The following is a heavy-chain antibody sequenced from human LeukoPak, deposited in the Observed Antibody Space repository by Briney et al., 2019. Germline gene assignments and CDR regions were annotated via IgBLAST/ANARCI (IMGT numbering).Heavy chain of an antibody. Sequence: SEPLSLTCSGSNYSISNSLYWGWLRQPPGQGLEWIGSIYRSGSTFYNPSLKSRVTISLDTSKNQYSLKLSSVTAADTAVYFCARGTYGYYMDVWGKGTTVTVSS. CDR2: IYRSGST. V-gene: IGHV4-38-2*02. CDR3: ARGTYGYYMDV. J-gene: IGHJ6*03. CDR1: NYSISNSLY. D-gene: IGHD4-17*01.